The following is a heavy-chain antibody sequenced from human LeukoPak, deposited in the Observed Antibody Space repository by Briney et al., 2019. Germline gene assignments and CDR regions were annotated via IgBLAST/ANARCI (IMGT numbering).Heavy chain of an antibody. J-gene: IGHJ5*02. CDR1: GGSISGSSYY. D-gene: IGHD3-22*01. V-gene: IGHV4-39*01. CDR3: ARSSYRRITMIVVPKAPENWFDP. Sequence: SETLSLTCTVSGGSISGSSYYWGWIRQPPGKGLEWIGSIYYSGSTYYNPSLKSRVTISVDTSKNQFSLKLSSVTAADTAVYYCARSSYRRITMIVVPKAPENWFDPWGQGTLVTVSS. CDR2: IYYSGST.